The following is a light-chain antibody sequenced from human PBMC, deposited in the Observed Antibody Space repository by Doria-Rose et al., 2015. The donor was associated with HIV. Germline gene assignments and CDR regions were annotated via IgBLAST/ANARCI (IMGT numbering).Light chain of an antibody. CDR1: QSFSSTY. Sequence: QSPGTLSLSPGERATLSCRASQSFSSTYLAWYQQKPGQAPSLLIYDGSTRATGVPDRFSASGSATDFTLTINRLEPEDFALYYCHQYGTSWTFGQGTKVEI. CDR2: DGS. V-gene: IGKV3-20*01. CDR3: HQYGTSWT. J-gene: IGKJ1*01.